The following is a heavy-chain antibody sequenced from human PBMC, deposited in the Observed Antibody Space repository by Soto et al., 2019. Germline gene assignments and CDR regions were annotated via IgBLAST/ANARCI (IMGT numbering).Heavy chain of an antibody. V-gene: IGHV3-23*01. D-gene: IGHD3-22*01. Sequence: EVQLLESGGGLVQPGGSLRLSCAASGFTFSSYAMRWVRQAPGKGLEWVSAISGSGGSTYYADSVKGRFTISRDNSKNTLYLQMNSLRAEDTAVYYCAKDRPHHYYDSSGPSSWGQGTLVTVSS. CDR2: ISGSGGST. CDR3: AKDRPHHYYDSSGPSS. J-gene: IGHJ4*02. CDR1: GFTFSSYA.